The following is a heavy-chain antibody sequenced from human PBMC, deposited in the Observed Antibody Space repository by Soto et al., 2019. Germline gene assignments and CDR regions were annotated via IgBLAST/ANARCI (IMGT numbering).Heavy chain of an antibody. Sequence: QVQLQESGPGLVKPSGTLSLTCAVSGVSISSHDWWTWVRQPPGKGLEWIGESHQSGNTHYNSSLESRVTISVDKSKNQFSLKLTSVTVADTAVYYSATRDSSRFYWGQGTLVTVSS. CDR2: SHQSGNT. CDR3: ATRDSSRFY. CDR1: GVSISSHDW. V-gene: IGHV4-4*02. D-gene: IGHD6-13*01. J-gene: IGHJ4*02.